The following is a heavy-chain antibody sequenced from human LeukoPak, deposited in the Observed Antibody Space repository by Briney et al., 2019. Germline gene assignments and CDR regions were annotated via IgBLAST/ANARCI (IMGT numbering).Heavy chain of an antibody. Sequence: SETLSLTCTVSGGSVSTDSYYWSWIRQPPGKGLEWIGYIYYSGSTNYNPSLKSRVTISVDTSKNQFSLKLSSVTAADTAVYYCAREGWYYFDYWGQGTLVTVSS. J-gene: IGHJ4*02. CDR3: AREGWYYFDY. V-gene: IGHV4-61*01. CDR1: GGSVSTDSYY. CDR2: IYYSGST.